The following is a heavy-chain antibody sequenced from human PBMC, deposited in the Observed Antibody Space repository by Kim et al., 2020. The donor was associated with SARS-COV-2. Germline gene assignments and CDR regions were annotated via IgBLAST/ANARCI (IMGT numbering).Heavy chain of an antibody. CDR2: INHSGST. CDR1: GGSFSGYY. V-gene: IGHV4-34*01. J-gene: IGHJ6*02. CDR3: ARGCSRSYLSWYYYGMDV. Sequence: SETLSLTCAVYGGSFSGYYWSWIRQPPGKGLAWIGEINHSGSTNYNPSLKSRVTISVDTSKNQFSLKLSSVTAADTAVYYCARGCSRSYLSWYYYGMDVWGQGTTVTVSS. D-gene: IGHD3-10*01.